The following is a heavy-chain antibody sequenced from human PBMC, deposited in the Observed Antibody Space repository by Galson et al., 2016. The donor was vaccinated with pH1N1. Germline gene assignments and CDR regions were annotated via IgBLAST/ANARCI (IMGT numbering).Heavy chain of an antibody. J-gene: IGHJ4*02. V-gene: IGHV1-69*13. Sequence: SVKVSCKASGGTFSKYGISWVRQAPGQGLEWLGGIIRMFGTPNYAQEFQGRVTITADEAKRTAYMELSSLRSEDTAVYYCATGDSSSADLQVGYRSYFDYWGQGTLVTVSS. CDR3: ATGDSSSADLQVGYRSYFDY. CDR1: GGTFSKYG. D-gene: IGHD6-6*01. CDR2: IIRMFGTP.